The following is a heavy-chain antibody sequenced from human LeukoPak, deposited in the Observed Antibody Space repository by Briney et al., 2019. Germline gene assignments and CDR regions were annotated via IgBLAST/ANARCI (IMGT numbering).Heavy chain of an antibody. J-gene: IGHJ5*02. V-gene: IGHV3-23*01. CDR2: TSDSGDNT. CDR1: GFTFNGYA. CDR3: ARKNYGSTMGWFDP. Sequence: HTGGSLRLSCAASGFTFNGYAMNWVRQAPGKGLEWVSATSDSGDNTYYADSVRGRFTISRDNSMNTLYLQMNSLRPEDTAVYYCARKNYGSTMGWFDPWGQGTLVTVSS. D-gene: IGHD3-10*01.